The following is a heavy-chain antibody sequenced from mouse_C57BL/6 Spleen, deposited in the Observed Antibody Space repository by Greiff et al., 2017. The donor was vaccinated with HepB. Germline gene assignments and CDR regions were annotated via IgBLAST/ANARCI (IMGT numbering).Heavy chain of an antibody. CDR1: GYTFTSYG. Sequence: QVHVKQSGAELARPGASVKLSCKASGYTFTSYGISWVKQRTGQGLEWIGEIYPRSGNTYYNEKFKGKATLTADKSSSTAYMELRSLTSEDSAVYFCARTPLYGSSYYYAMDYWGQGTSVTVSS. CDR2: IYPRSGNT. CDR3: ARTPLYGSSYYYAMDY. V-gene: IGHV1-81*01. D-gene: IGHD1-1*01. J-gene: IGHJ4*01.